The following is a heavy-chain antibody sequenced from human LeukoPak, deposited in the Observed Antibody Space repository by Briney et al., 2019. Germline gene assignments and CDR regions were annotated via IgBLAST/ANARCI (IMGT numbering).Heavy chain of an antibody. Sequence: PGGSLIHSCAASGFTFSSYGMHWVRQAPGKGLEWVAFIRYDGSNKYYADSVKGRFTISRDNSKNTLYLQMNSLRAEDTAVYYCAKTPVPYNSGWYALDYWGQGTLVTVSS. J-gene: IGHJ4*02. CDR1: GFTFSSYG. V-gene: IGHV3-30*02. CDR3: AKTPVPYNSGWYALDY. CDR2: IRYDGSNK. D-gene: IGHD6-19*01.